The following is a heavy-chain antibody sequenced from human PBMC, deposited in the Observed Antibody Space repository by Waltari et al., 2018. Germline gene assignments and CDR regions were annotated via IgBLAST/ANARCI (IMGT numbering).Heavy chain of an antibody. J-gene: IGHJ4*02. D-gene: IGHD3-16*01. Sequence: QVQLVESGGGVVQPGRSLRLSCAASGFTFSSYGMPWVRQAPGKGLEWVAVISYDGSNKYYADSVKGRFTISRDNSKNTLYLQMNSLRAEDTAVYYCAKDWGANEWSTYYFDYWGQGTLVTVSS. CDR1: GFTFSSYG. CDR3: AKDWGANEWSTYYFDY. V-gene: IGHV3-30*18. CDR2: ISYDGSNK.